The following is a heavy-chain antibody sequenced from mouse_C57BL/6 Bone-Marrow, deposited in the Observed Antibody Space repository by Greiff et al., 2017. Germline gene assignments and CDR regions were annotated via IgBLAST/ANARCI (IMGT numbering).Heavy chain of an antibody. Sequence: EVKLMESGGGLVQPGGSLSLSCAASGFTFTDYYMSWVRQPPGKALAWLGFIRNKANGYTTEYSASVKGRFTISSDNSQSILYLQMNALRAEDSATYYCARSYGLSAMDYWGQGTSVTVSS. CDR3: ARSYGLSAMDY. D-gene: IGHD1-1*01. J-gene: IGHJ4*01. CDR1: GFTFTDYY. V-gene: IGHV7-3*01. CDR2: IRNKANGYTT.